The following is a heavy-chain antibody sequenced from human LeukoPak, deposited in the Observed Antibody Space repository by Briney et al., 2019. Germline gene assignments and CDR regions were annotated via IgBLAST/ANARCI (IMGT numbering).Heavy chain of an antibody. V-gene: IGHV2-70*04. CDR2: IDWDDTK. D-gene: IGHD3-10*01. Sequence: SGPTLVNPTQTPTLTCTFSGFSLNTNGMRVNWIRQPPGKALEWLARIDWDDTKYFSTSLKTRLTISKDTSKNQVVLTMTNMDPVDTATYFCARTRTDSMIRGGFDYWGQGILVTVSS. J-gene: IGHJ4*02. CDR3: ARTRTDSMIRGGFDY. CDR1: GFSLNTNGMR.